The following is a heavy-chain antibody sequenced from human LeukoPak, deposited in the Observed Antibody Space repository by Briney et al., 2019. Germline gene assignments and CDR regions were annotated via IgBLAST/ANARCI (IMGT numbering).Heavy chain of an antibody. CDR2: ISGSSSTI. V-gene: IGHV3-48*01. CDR1: GFTFSSYS. CDR3: AKDLNWGGR. D-gene: IGHD7-27*01. J-gene: IGHJ4*02. Sequence: PGGSLRLSCAASGFTFSSYSMNWVRQAPGKGLEWVSYISGSSSTIYYADSVKGRFTTSRDNAKKSLYLQMNSLRAEDTAVYYCAKDLNWGGRWGQGTLVTVSS.